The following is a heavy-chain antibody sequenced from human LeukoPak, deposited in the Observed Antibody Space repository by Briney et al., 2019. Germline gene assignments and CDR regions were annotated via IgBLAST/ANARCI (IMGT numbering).Heavy chain of an antibody. D-gene: IGHD3-10*01. V-gene: IGHV3-21*01. CDR2: ISSSSSYI. CDR1: GFTFSSYS. J-gene: IGHJ6*04. CDR3: ARDRWYYYGSGPYYYYGMDV. Sequence: PGGSLRLSCAASGFTFSSYSMNWVRQGPGKGLEWVSSISSSSSYIYYADSVKGRFTISRDNAKNSLYLQMNSLRAEDTAVYYCARDRWYYYGSGPYYYYGMDVWGKGTTVTVSS.